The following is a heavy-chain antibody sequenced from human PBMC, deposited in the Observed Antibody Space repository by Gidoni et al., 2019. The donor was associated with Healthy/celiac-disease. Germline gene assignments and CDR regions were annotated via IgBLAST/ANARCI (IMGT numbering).Heavy chain of an antibody. Sequence: QVQLVESGGGLVKPGGSLRLSCAASGFTFSDYYMSWIRQAPGKGLEWVSYISNGGTYTNYADSVKGRFAISRDNAKNSLYLQMNSLRAEDTAVYYCASDRTAMLRGTDAFDIWGQGTMVTVSS. CDR2: ISNGGTYT. D-gene: IGHD5-18*01. CDR3: ASDRTAMLRGTDAFDI. J-gene: IGHJ3*02. CDR1: GFTFSDYY. V-gene: IGHV3-11*06.